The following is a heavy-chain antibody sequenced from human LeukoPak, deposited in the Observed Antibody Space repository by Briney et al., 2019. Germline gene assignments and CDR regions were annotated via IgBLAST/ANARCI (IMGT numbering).Heavy chain of an antibody. Sequence: GASVKVSCKASGYTFTSYDINWVRQATGQGLEWMGWMNPNSGNTGYAQKFQGRVTITRNTSISTAYMELSSLRSEDTAVYYCARGRYYDFWSGSDYWGQGTLVTVSS. J-gene: IGHJ4*02. D-gene: IGHD3-3*01. CDR2: MNPNSGNT. V-gene: IGHV1-8*01. CDR3: ARGRYYDFWSGSDY. CDR1: GYTFTSYD.